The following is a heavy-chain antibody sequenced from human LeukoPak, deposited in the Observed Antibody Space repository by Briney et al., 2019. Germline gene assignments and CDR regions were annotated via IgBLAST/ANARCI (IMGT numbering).Heavy chain of an antibody. D-gene: IGHD3-10*01. V-gene: IGHV3-23*01. CDR2: ISGGGSNT. Sequence: PGGSLRLSCAASGLTFSNYAMSWVRQAPGKGLEWVSAISGGGSNTNYADSVKGRFTISRDNSKNTLYLQMNSLRAEDTAVYYCSRDNPFGAYWGQGTLVTVSS. CDR3: SRDNPFGAY. J-gene: IGHJ4*02. CDR1: GLTFSNYA.